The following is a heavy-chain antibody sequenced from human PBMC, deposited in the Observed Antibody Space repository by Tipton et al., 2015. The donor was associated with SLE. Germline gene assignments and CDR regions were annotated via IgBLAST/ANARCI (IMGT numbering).Heavy chain of an antibody. Sequence: TLSLTCTVSGGSISSYYWSWIRQPPGKGLEWIGYIYYSGGTNYNPSLKSRVTISVDTSKNQFSLKLSSVTAADTAVYYCARGAADAFDIWGQGTMVTVSS. CDR1: GGSISSYY. D-gene: IGHD6-13*01. V-gene: IGHV4-59*01. J-gene: IGHJ3*02. CDR3: ARGAADAFDI. CDR2: IYYSGGT.